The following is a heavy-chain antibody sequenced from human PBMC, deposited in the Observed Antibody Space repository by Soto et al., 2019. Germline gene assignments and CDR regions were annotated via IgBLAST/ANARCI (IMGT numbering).Heavy chain of an antibody. D-gene: IGHD3-22*01. CDR1: GGTFSSYT. J-gene: IGHJ5*02. CDR2: IIPILGIA. V-gene: IGHV1-69*02. CDR3: ARAQYYDSSGYLNWFDP. Sequence: QVQLVQSGAEVKKPGSSVKVSCKASGGTFSSYTISWVRQAPGQGLEWMGRIIPILGIANYAQKCQGRVTLTADKSTSTAYMELRSLRSEDTAVYYCARAQYYDSSGYLNWFDPWGQGTLVTVSS.